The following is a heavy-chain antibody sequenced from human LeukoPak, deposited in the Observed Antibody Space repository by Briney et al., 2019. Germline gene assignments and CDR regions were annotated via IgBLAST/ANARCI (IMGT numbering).Heavy chain of an antibody. Sequence: GESLKISCKTSGYSFTNSWIGWVRQMPGKGLEWMGITYPSDSDIRYSPSFQGQVTISADKSIGTAYLHWSSLTASDTAMYYCARRTSITAATDSWGQGTLVTVSS. CDR2: TYPSDSDI. D-gene: IGHD6-13*01. CDR3: ARRTSITAATDS. CDR1: GYSFTNSW. J-gene: IGHJ4*02. V-gene: IGHV5-51*01.